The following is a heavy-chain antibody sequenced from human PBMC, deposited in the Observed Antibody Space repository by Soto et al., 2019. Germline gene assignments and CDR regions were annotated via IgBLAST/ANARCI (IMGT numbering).Heavy chain of an antibody. CDR3: ARISSWAFYM. J-gene: IGHJ3*02. CDR2: ITSSAGAI. Sequence: GGSLRLSCAASGFTFSDYYMSWIRQAPGKGLEWVSYITSSAGAIYYADSVRGRFTISRDNAKNSLFLQMNSLRAEDTAVYYCARISSWAFYMWAQGTVVTVSS. D-gene: IGHD6-6*01. V-gene: IGHV3-11*01. CDR1: GFTFSDYY.